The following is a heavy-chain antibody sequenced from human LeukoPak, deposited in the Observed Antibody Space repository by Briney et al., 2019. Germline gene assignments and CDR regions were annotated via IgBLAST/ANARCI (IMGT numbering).Heavy chain of an antibody. Sequence: PGRSLRLSCAASGFTFSSYGMHWVRQAPGKGLEWVAVIWYDGSNKYYADSVKGRFTISRDNSKNTLYLQMNSLRAEDTAVYYCARAAYCSSTSCYWTLFDYWGQGTLATVSS. V-gene: IGHV3-33*01. J-gene: IGHJ4*02. D-gene: IGHD2-2*01. CDR1: GFTFSSYG. CDR3: ARAAYCSSTSCYWTLFDY. CDR2: IWYDGSNK.